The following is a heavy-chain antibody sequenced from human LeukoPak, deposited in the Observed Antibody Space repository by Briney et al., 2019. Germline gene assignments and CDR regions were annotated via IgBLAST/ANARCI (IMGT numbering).Heavy chain of an antibody. J-gene: IGHJ4*02. Sequence: GGSLRLSCAASGFTFSSNEMSWVRQAPGKGLEWVSSISGGSTYYADSRKGRFTISRDNSKNTLHLQMNSLRAEDTAVYYCAKDIDHDYDDYGFDYWGQGTPVTVSS. V-gene: IGHV3-38-3*01. CDR1: GFTFSSNE. CDR3: AKDIDHDYDDYGFDY. D-gene: IGHD4-17*01. CDR2: ISGGST.